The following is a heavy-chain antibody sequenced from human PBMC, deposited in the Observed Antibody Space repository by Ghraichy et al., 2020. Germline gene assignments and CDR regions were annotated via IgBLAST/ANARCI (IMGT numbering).Heavy chain of an antibody. CDR2: ISYDGSNT. Sequence: GGSLRLSCAASGFTFNTYGMHWIRQAPGKGLEWVSVISYDGSNTDYPDSLKGRFTSSRDNSKNTFDLQMNSLRIEDTAVYYCVKGRRGYSYGGNDAFEIWGQGTTVIVSS. CDR3: VKGRRGYSYGGNDAFEI. D-gene: IGHD5-18*01. V-gene: IGHV3-30*18. CDR1: GFTFNTYG. J-gene: IGHJ3*02.